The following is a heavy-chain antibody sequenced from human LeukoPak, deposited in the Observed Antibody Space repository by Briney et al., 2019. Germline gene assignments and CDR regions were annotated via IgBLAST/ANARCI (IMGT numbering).Heavy chain of an antibody. CDR1: GGSFSGYY. CDR3: ARGGDDYVWGSYWGIAFDI. CDR2: IIHSGST. V-gene: IGHV4-34*01. Sequence: SETLSLTCAVYGGSFSGYYWSWIRQPPGKGLEWIGEIIHSGSTNYNPSLKSRVTISVDTSKNQFSLKLSSVTAADTAVYYCARGGDDYVWGSYWGIAFDIWGQGTMVTVST. D-gene: IGHD3-16*01. J-gene: IGHJ3*02.